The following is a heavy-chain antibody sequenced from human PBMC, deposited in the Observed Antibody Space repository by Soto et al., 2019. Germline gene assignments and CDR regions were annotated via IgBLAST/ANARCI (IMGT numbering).Heavy chain of an antibody. V-gene: IGHV3-23*01. CDR3: AKDRRTHHFDR. CDR1: GFTFSSYA. D-gene: IGHD1-1*01. J-gene: IGHJ4*02. Sequence: EVQLLESGGGLVQPGGSLRLSCAASGFTFSSYAMSWVRQAPGKGLEWVSAISGSGGSTYYADSAKGRFTISRDNAKKPLYQQMNSLRAEDTAVYYCAKDRRTHHFDRLGQGTLVTVFS. CDR2: ISGSGGST.